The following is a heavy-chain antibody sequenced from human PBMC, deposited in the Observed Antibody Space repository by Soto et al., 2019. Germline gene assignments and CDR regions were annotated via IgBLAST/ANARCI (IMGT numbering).Heavy chain of an antibody. CDR1: GFSLTSGVVG. CDR3: AHRLPGPSGYDV. D-gene: IGHD6-13*01. J-gene: IGHJ6*02. CDR2: IYWTDEQ. Sequence: QITLKESGPTLVKPTQTLTLTCTFSGFSLTSGVVGVGWIRQPPGEALVWLALIYWTDEQYYNPSLRNRLTITRDTSKIQVVLTMNNMDPVDTATYYCAHRLPGPSGYDVWGQGTTVTVSS. V-gene: IGHV2-5*01.